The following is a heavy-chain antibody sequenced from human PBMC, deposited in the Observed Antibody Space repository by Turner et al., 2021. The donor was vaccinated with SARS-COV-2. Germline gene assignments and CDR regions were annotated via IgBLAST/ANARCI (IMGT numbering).Heavy chain of an antibody. Sequence: EVQLVESGGGLVQPGGSLRLYCAASGFTFSSYWMSWVRQAPGKGLEWVANIKQDGSDKYYVDSVKCLFTISRDNAKNSLYLQMNSLRAEDTAVYYCARLHTSSWYFDYWGQGTLVTVSS. J-gene: IGHJ4*02. CDR2: IKQDGSDK. CDR1: GFTFSSYW. V-gene: IGHV3-7*03. D-gene: IGHD6-13*01. CDR3: ARLHTSSWYFDY.